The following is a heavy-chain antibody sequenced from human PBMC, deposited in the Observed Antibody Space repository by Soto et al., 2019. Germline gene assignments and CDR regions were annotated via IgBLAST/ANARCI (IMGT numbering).Heavy chain of an antibody. J-gene: IGHJ5*02. Sequence: SETLSLTCTVSGGSISSGGYYWSRIRQHPGKGLEWIGYIYYSGSTYYNPSLKSRVTISVDTSKNQFSLKLSSVTAADTAVYYCARGASSSWYIDNWFDPWGQGTLVTVSS. V-gene: IGHV4-31*03. CDR3: ARGASSSWYIDNWFDP. CDR2: IYYSGST. D-gene: IGHD6-13*01. CDR1: GGSISSGGYY.